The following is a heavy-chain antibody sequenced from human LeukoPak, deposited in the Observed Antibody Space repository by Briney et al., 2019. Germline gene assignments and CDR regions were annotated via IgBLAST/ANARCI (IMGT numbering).Heavy chain of an antibody. J-gene: IGHJ6*03. CDR1: GYTFTSYD. CDR2: MNPNSGNT. D-gene: IGHD6-19*01. V-gene: IGHV1-8*01. CDR3: AREIPAVADMDV. Sequence: GASVKVSCKASGYTFTSYDINWVRQATGQGLEWMGWMNPNSGNTGYAQKFQGRVTMTRNTSISTAYMELSSLRSEDTAVYYCAREIPAVADMDVWGKGTTVTISS.